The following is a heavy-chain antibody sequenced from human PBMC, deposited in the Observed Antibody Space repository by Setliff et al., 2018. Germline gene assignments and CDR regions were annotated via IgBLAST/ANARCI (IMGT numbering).Heavy chain of an antibody. J-gene: IGHJ4*02. CDR3: ARGEGIVASSGWYPTSFDY. Sequence: SVKVSCKASGGTFSSYAISWVRQAPGQGLEWMGGIIPIFGTANYAQKFQGRVTITTDESRSTAYMELSSLRSEDTAVYYCARGEGIVASSGWYPTSFDYWGQGTLVTVSS. CDR2: IIPIFGTA. CDR1: GGTFSSYA. D-gene: IGHD6-19*01. V-gene: IGHV1-69*05.